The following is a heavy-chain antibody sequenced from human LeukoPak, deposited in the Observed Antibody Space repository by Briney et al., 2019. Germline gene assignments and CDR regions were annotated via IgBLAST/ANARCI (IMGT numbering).Heavy chain of an antibody. CDR3: VRGPDYGDRLDYFDN. Sequence: GGSLRLSCAASGFTFRRHWMSWVRQAPGKGPERVAHIKQDGTEYYVDSVKGRFIISRDNAKNSLYLQMNRLGAEDTAVYTCVRGPDYGDRLDYFDNWGQGTLVTVSS. J-gene: IGHJ4*02. D-gene: IGHD4-17*01. CDR1: GFTFRRHW. CDR2: IKQDGTE. V-gene: IGHV3-7*01.